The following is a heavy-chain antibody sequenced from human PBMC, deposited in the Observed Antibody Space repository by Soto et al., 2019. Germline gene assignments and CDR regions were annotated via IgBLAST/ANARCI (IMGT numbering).Heavy chain of an antibody. Sequence: EVQLVESGGGXXXXXXXXXLSCAASGFTFSSYSMNWVRQAPGKGLEWVSSISSSSSYIYYADSVKGRFTISRDNAKNSLYLQMNSLRAEDTAVYYCARDQPGYSYGYGLGYWGQGTLVTVSS. V-gene: IGHV3-21*01. CDR1: GFTFSSYS. CDR3: ARDQPGYSYGYGLGY. J-gene: IGHJ4*02. D-gene: IGHD5-18*01. CDR2: ISSSSSYI.